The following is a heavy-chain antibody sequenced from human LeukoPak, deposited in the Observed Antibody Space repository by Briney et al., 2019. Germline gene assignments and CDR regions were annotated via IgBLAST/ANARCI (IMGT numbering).Heavy chain of an antibody. Sequence: MTGGSLRLSCAASGFTFSSYSMNWVRQAPGKGLEWASSISSSSSYIYYADSVKGRFTISRDNAKNSLYLQMNSLRAEDTAVYYCARDFTRYDFWSGEFASYWGQGTLVTVSS. J-gene: IGHJ4*02. CDR2: ISSSSSYI. V-gene: IGHV3-21*01. D-gene: IGHD3-3*01. CDR3: ARDFTRYDFWSGEFASY. CDR1: GFTFSSYS.